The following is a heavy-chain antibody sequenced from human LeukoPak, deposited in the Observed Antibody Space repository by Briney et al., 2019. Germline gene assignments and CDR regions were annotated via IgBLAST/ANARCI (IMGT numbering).Heavy chain of an antibody. J-gene: IGHJ3*02. CDR3: ARGYYDSSPHAFDI. V-gene: IGHV3-66*01. CDR1: GFTVSTNY. Sequence: PGGSLRLSCAASGFTVSTNYMSWVRQAPWKGLEWVSVIYNGGSTYCADSVKGRFTISRDNSKNTLYLQMNSLRAEDTAVYYCARGYYDSSPHAFDIWGQGTTVTVSS. CDR2: IYNGGST. D-gene: IGHD3-22*01.